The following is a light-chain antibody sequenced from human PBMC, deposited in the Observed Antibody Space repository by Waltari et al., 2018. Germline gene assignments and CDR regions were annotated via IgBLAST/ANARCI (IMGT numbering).Light chain of an antibody. CDR3: QHYVRLPAT. CDR2: GAS. J-gene: IGKJ1*01. Sequence: EIVLTQSPGILSLSPGERATLSCRASKSVSRALAWYQQKPGQAPRLLIYGASNRATGIPDRFSGGGSGTDFSLTISRLEPEDFAVYYCQHYVRLPATFGQGTKVEIK. CDR1: KSVSRA. V-gene: IGKV3-20*01.